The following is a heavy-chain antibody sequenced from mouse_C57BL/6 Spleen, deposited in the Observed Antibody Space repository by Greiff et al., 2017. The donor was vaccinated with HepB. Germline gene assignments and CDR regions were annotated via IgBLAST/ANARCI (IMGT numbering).Heavy chain of an antibody. J-gene: IGHJ3*01. CDR3: ARGEDYGNYFAY. CDR2: INPNNGGT. D-gene: IGHD2-1*01. V-gene: IGHV1-26*01. Sequence: EVKLQQSGPELVKPGASVKISCKASGYTFTDYYMNWVKQSHGKSLEWIGDINPNNGGTSYNQKFKGKATLTVDKSSSTAYMELRSLTSEDSAVYYCARGEDYGNYFAYWGQGTLVTVSA. CDR1: GYTFTDYY.